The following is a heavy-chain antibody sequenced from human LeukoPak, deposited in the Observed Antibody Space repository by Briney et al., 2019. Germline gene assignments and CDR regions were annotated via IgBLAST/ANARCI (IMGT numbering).Heavy chain of an antibody. V-gene: IGHV4-4*02. D-gene: IGHD3-10*01. Sequence: SETLSLTCAVSGGSISSSNWWSWVRQPPGKGLEWIGEIYHSGSTNYNPSLKSRVTISVDKSKNQFSLKLSSVTAADTAVYYCARVTGSGSRELSTFDYWGQGTLVTVSS. CDR3: ARVTGSGSRELSTFDY. CDR1: GGSISSSNW. J-gene: IGHJ4*02. CDR2: IYHSGST.